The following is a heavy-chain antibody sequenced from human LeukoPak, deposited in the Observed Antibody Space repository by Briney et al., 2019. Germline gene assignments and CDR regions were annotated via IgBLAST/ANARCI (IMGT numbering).Heavy chain of an antibody. Sequence: SETLSLTCTVSGGSISSYYWSWIRQPPGKGLEWIGYIYYSGSTNYNPSLKSRVTISVDTSKNQFSLKLSSVTAADTSVYYCARAGYSYGLHFDYWGQGTLVTVSS. CDR1: GGSISSYY. CDR3: ARAGYSYGLHFDY. V-gene: IGHV4-59*01. CDR2: IYYSGST. J-gene: IGHJ4*02. D-gene: IGHD5-18*01.